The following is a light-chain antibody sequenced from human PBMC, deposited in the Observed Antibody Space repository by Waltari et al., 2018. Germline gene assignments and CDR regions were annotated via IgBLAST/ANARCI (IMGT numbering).Light chain of an antibody. V-gene: IGLV6-57*02. CDR1: GGSLAFKY. CDR2: AES. J-gene: IGLJ3*02. CDR3: QSYDSDRSWV. Sequence: FILTQPNPVSESPGKTVTISCTGSGGSLAFKYVQWSQPRPDSAPTTVIYAESQSRSGVPDRFSGSIDSSSNSASLTISGLRTEDEADYYCQSYDSDRSWVFGGGTHLTVL.